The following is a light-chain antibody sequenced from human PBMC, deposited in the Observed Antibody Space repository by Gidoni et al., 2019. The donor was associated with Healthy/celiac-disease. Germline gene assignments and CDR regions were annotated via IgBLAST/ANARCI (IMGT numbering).Light chain of an antibody. CDR2: DAS. CDR1: QDISNY. Sequence: DIQLTHSPSSLSASVGDRVTISCQASQDISNYLTWYQHKPGKAPKPLIYDASNLEPGVPSRCSGSGSGTDFTFTISSLQPEDIATYYCQQYDNLPLTFGQGTRLEIK. J-gene: IGKJ5*01. V-gene: IGKV1-33*01. CDR3: QQYDNLPLT.